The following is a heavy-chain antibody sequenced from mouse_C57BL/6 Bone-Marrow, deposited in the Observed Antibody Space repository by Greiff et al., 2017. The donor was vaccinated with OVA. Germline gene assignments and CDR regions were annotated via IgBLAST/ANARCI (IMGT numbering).Heavy chain of an antibody. Sequence: EVQLQQSGPELVKPGASVKIPCKASGYTFTDYNMDWVKQSHGKSLEWIGDITPNNGGTIYNQKFKGKATLTVDKSSSTAYMELRSLTSEDTAVYYCARIPITTVVARDAMDYWGQGTSVTVSS. J-gene: IGHJ4*01. D-gene: IGHD1-1*01. CDR1: GYTFTDYN. CDR3: ARIPITTVVARDAMDY. V-gene: IGHV1-18*01. CDR2: ITPNNGGT.